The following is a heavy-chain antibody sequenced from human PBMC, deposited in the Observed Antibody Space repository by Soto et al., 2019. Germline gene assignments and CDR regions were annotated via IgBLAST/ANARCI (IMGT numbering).Heavy chain of an antibody. D-gene: IGHD3-9*01. J-gene: IGHJ5*02. V-gene: IGHV4-31*03. CDR2: VFYTGTA. CDR1: GGSINTGGYY. CDR3: ARRLDDTVDTFFNWVDP. Sequence: QVQLQESGPRLVKPSQTLSLTCTVSGGSINTGGYYWGWIRQLPGEGLEWIGHVFYTGTAFYNPSLKRRSAISIYTSANQCFLQMSSVTAADTAIYYCARRLDDTVDTFFNWVDPWGQGILVTVSS.